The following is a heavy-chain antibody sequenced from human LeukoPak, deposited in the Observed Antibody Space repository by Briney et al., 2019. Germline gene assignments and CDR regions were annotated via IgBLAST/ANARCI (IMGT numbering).Heavy chain of an antibody. CDR3: PTGAF. Sequence: GGSLRLSCAASEFTFSDDWMSWVRQAPGKGLEWVGRIKSKTDGGTTDYAAPVKGRFTISRDDSKNLLYLQMKSLKTDDTGVYYCPTGAFWGQGTLVTVSS. V-gene: IGHV3-15*01. J-gene: IGHJ4*02. CDR1: EFTFSDDW. CDR2: IKSKTDGGTT.